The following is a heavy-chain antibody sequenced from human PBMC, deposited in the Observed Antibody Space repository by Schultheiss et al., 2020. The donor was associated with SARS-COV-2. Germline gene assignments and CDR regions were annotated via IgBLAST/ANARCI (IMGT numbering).Heavy chain of an antibody. V-gene: IGHV3-9*01. CDR2: ISWNSGSI. CDR3: AKDMIALLEASGYDY. CDR1: GFTFDDYA. J-gene: IGHJ4*02. D-gene: IGHD3-10*01. Sequence: GGSLRLSCAASGFTFDDYAMHWVRQAPGKGLEWVSGISWNSGSIGYADSVKDRFTISRDNAKNSLYLQMNSLRAEDTALYYCAKDMIALLEASGYDYWGQGTLVTVSS.